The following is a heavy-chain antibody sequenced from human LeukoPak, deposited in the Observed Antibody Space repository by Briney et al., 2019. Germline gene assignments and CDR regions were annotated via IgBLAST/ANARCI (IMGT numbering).Heavy chain of an antibody. J-gene: IGHJ4*02. D-gene: IGHD6-19*01. Sequence: GSLRLSCLASGFTFSSYEMNWVRQAPGKGLEWLSYISTTGTIIYYADSVKGRFTISRDNAKNSLYLQMNSLRAEDTAVYYCARAVAGTGDFDYWGQGTLVTVSS. CDR3: ARAVAGTGDFDY. CDR1: GFTFSSYE. V-gene: IGHV3-48*03. CDR2: ISTTGTII.